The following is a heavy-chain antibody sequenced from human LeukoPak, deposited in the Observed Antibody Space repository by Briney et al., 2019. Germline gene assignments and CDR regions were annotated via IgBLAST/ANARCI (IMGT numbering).Heavy chain of an antibody. CDR1: GFTFSSCA. D-gene: IGHD3-9*01. J-gene: IGHJ3*02. Sequence: GGSLRLSCAASGFTFSSCAVSWVRQAPGKGLEWVSYISSSSSTIYYADSVKGRFTISRDNAKNSLYLQMNSLRAEDTAVYYCAREGVYDILTDGAFDIWGQGTMVTVSS. CDR2: ISSSSSTI. CDR3: AREGVYDILTDGAFDI. V-gene: IGHV3-48*04.